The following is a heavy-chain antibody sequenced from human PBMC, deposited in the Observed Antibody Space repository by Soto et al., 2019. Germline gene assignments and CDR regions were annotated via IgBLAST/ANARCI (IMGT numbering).Heavy chain of an antibody. CDR1: GFTFSSYD. CDR3: ARAFITGVLDY. V-gene: IGHV3-13*04. J-gene: IGHJ4*02. Sequence: EVQLVDSGGGLVQPGGSLRLSCAASGFTFSSYDMHWVRQVTGKGLEWVSAIGTAGDAYYPNSVKGRFTISRENAKNSLYLQMNSLRAGDTAVYYCARAFITGVLDYRGPGTLVNFSS. CDR2: IGTAGDA.